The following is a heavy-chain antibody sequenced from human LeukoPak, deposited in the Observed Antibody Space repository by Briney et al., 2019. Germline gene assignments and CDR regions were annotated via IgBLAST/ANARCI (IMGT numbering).Heavy chain of an antibody. V-gene: IGHV4-39*07. CDR3: AGGKYSSSFIDFDY. J-gene: IGHJ4*02. CDR2: IYYSGST. D-gene: IGHD6-13*01. Sequence: SSETLSLTCTVSGGSISSSSYYWGWIRQPPGKGLEWIGSIYYSGSTNYNPSFKSRVTMSVDTSKNQFSLKLSSVTAADTAVYYCAGGKYSSSFIDFDYWGQGTLVTVSS. CDR1: GGSISSSSYY.